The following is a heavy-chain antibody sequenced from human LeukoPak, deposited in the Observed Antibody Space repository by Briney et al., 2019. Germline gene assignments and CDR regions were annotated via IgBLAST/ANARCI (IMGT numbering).Heavy chain of an antibody. D-gene: IGHD6-19*01. V-gene: IGHV4-59*12. CDR1: GGSLSSYY. CDR2: IYYSGST. Sequence: SETLSLTCTVSGGSLSSYYWNWIRQPPGKGLEWIGYIYYSGSTNYNPSLKSRVTISADTSKNQFSLKLSSVTAADTAVYYCAREGGRQWLVSGALDSWGQGTLVTVSS. J-gene: IGHJ5*01. CDR3: AREGGRQWLVSGALDS.